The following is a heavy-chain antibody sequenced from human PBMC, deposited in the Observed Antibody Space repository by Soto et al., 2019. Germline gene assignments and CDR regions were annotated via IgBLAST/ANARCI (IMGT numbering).Heavy chain of an antibody. CDR1: GFTFSSYS. J-gene: IGHJ5*02. D-gene: IGHD4-17*01. Sequence: PGGSLRLSCAASGFTFSSYSMNWVRQAPGKGLEWVSSISSSSSYIYYADSVRGRFTISRDNAKNSLYLQMNSLRAEDTAVYYCARGSGGTVTYLDWFDPWGQGTLVTVSS. CDR2: ISSSSSYI. V-gene: IGHV3-21*01. CDR3: ARGSGGTVTYLDWFDP.